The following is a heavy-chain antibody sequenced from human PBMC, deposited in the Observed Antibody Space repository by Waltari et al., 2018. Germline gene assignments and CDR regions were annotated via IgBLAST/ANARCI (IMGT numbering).Heavy chain of an antibody. CDR1: GYSVHDYY. CDR3: VRSLSVGWWFDP. D-gene: IGHD1-26*01. J-gene: IGHJ5*02. V-gene: IGHV1-2*06. CDR2: INPNNGDT. Sequence: QVQLVQSGAEVKKPGASVKVSCKASGYSVHDYYIYWVRQAPGQGLDWMGRINPNNGDTAYAQRFQGSVTMTRDTSISTAYMELSSLTSDDTAVYFCVRSLSVGWWFDPWGQGTLVTVS.